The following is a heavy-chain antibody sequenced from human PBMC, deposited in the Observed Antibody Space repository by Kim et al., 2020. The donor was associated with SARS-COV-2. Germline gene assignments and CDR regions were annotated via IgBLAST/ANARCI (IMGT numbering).Heavy chain of an antibody. D-gene: IGHD6-13*01. Sequence: GGSLRLSCAASGFTFSSYWMSWVRQAPGKGLEWVANIKQDGSEKYYVDSVKGRFTISRDNAKNSLYLQMNSLRAEDTAVYYCAREKHRIAAANEDDYWGQGTLVTVSS. CDR1: GFTFSSYW. V-gene: IGHV3-7*01. CDR2: IKQDGSEK. J-gene: IGHJ4*02. CDR3: AREKHRIAAANEDDY.